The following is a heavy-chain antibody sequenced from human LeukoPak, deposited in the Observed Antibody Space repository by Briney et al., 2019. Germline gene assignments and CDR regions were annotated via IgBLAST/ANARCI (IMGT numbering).Heavy chain of an antibody. D-gene: IGHD6-13*01. V-gene: IGHV3-30*02. J-gene: IGHJ4*02. CDR3: AKDRRGSSPLYYFDY. CDR2: IRYDGSNK. Sequence: PGGSPRLSCAASGFTFSSYGMHWVRQAPGKGLEWVAFIRYDGSNKYYADSVKGRFTISRDNSKNTLYLQMNSLRAEDTAVYYCAKDRRGSSPLYYFDYWGQGTLVTVSS. CDR1: GFTFSSYG.